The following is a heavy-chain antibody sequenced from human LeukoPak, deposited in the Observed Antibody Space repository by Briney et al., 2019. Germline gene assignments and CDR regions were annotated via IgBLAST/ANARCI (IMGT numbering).Heavy chain of an antibody. V-gene: IGHV3-74*01. J-gene: IGHJ4*02. D-gene: IGHD2-15*01. Sequence: GGSLRLSCAASGFTFSSYWMHWVRQAPRKGLVWVSRISTDGYTTDYADYVQGRFTASRDNTKNTWSLEMNSLRAEDTAVYYCVVGGSPGYWGQGTLVTVSS. CDR2: ISTDGYTT. CDR3: VVGGSPGY. CDR1: GFTFSSYW.